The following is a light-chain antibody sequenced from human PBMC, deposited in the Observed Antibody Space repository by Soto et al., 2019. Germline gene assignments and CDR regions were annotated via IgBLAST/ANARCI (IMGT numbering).Light chain of an antibody. CDR3: GSWDSSLRDVV. V-gene: IGLV1-51*02. J-gene: IGLJ3*02. CDR1: SPNLVKNF. Sequence: QSALTQPPSVSAAPGQRITISCSGGSPNLVKNFVSWYQQLPKTAPKLLIYEDSKRPSGIPDRFSGSKSGTSATLGITGLQTGDEADYYCGSWDSSLRDVVFGEGTKLTVL. CDR2: EDS.